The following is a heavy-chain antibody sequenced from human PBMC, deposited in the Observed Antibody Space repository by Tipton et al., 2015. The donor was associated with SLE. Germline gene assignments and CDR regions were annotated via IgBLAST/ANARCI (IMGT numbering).Heavy chain of an antibody. D-gene: IGHD3-16*01. CDR2: INHRGST. CDR3: ARSLQLRGEFDY. CDR1: GGSFSGYY. J-gene: IGHJ4*02. Sequence: TLSLTCAVYGGSFSGYYWSWIRQPPGKGLEWIGEINHRGSTNYNPSLKSRVTISVDTSKNQFSLKLSSVTAADTAVYYCARSLQLRGEFDYWGQGTLVTVSS. V-gene: IGHV4-34*01.